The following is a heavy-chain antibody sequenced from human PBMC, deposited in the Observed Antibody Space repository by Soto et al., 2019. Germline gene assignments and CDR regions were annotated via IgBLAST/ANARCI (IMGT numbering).Heavy chain of an antibody. Sequence: EVQLLESGGGLVQPGGSLRLSFVASGFPFSSYAMSWVRQTPGRWLECVSSISSGSNTYYTDSVRGRFTISRDNSKNSLYLQMSSLRADDTALYYCAKASATGKSDGMDVWGQGTTVSVSS. CDR1: GFPFSSYA. J-gene: IGHJ6*02. V-gene: IGHV3-23*01. D-gene: IGHD7-27*01. CDR3: AKASATGKSDGMDV. CDR2: ISSGSNT.